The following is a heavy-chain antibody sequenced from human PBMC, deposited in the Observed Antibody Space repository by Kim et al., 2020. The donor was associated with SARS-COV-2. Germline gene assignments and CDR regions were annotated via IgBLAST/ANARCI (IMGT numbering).Heavy chain of an antibody. D-gene: IGHD3-10*01. V-gene: IGHV1-3*01. J-gene: IGHJ6*02. CDR1: GYTFTSYA. Sequence: ASVKVSCKASGYTFTSYAMHWVRQAPGQRLEWMGWINAGNGNTKYSQKFQGRVTITRDTSASTAYMELSSLRSEDTAVYYCARNPGRGWFGELLYMGDYYYYYGMDVWGQGTTVTVSS. CDR3: ARNPGRGWFGELLYMGDYYYYYGMDV. CDR2: INAGNGNT.